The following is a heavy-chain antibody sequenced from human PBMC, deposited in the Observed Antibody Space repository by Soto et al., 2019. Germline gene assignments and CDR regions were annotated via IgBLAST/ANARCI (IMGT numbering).Heavy chain of an antibody. CDR3: AKDVCISATIACYTGLDS. CDR1: GFTFYDYA. D-gene: IGHD1-26*01. J-gene: IGHJ4*02. V-gene: IGHV3-43*01. CDR2: ISWDGSRS. Sequence: EVQLVESGGVVVQPGGSLRLSCAASGFTFYDYAMHWVRQAPGKGLEWVSLISWDGSRSYYADSVKGRFIISRDNNKESLSLVMTSLVSDDSGLYYCAKDVCISATIACYTGLDSWGQGTQVSVSS.